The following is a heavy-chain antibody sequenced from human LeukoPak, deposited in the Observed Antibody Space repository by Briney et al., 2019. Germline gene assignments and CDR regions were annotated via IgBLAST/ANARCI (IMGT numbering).Heavy chain of an antibody. CDR3: ARDSEYSSLDY. CDR1: EFTFSSYS. V-gene: IGHV3-48*04. J-gene: IGHJ4*02. CDR2: ITNSGNSK. Sequence: GGSLRLSCAASEFTFSSYSMNWVRQAPGKGLEWVSYITNSGNSKSYADSVKGRFTISRDNAKNSLYLQMNSLRAEDTAVYYCARDSEYSSLDYWGQGTLVTVSS. D-gene: IGHD6-6*01.